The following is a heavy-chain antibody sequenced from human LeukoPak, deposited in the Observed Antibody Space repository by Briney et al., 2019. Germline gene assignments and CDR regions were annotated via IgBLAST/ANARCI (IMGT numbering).Heavy chain of an antibody. J-gene: IGHJ3*02. CDR3: ARVETAMIVVVITSYAFDI. CDR1: GGSISSYY. CDR2: IYYSGST. V-gene: IGHV4-59*08. Sequence: PSETLSLTCTVSGGSISSYYWSWIRQPPGKGLEWIGYIYYSGSTNYNPSLKSRVTISVDTSKNQFSLKLSSVTAADTAVYYCARVETAMIVVVITSYAFDIWGQGTMVTVSS. D-gene: IGHD3-22*01.